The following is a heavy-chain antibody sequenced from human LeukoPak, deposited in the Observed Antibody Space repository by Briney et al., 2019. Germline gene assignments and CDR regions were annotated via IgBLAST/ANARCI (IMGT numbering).Heavy chain of an antibody. V-gene: IGHV3-66*01. Sequence: QPGGSLRLSCAGSGFTVSRNHMSWVRQAPGKGLEWVSVIYSGGDTYYADSVKGRFTISRDTSKNTLYLQMKSLRVEDTAVYYCARGLEVAGGWFDPWGQGTLVTVSS. CDR2: IYSGGDT. J-gene: IGHJ5*02. D-gene: IGHD5-24*01. CDR1: GFTVSRNH. CDR3: ARGLEVAGGWFDP.